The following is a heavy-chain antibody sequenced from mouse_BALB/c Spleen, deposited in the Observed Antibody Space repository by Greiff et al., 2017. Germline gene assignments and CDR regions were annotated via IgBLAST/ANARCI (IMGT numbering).Heavy chain of an antibody. CDR2: ISNLAYSI. CDR1: GFTFSDYG. V-gene: IGHV5-15*02. Sequence: EVKLMESGGGLVQPGGSRKLSCAASGFTFSDYGMAWVRQAPGKGPEWVAFISNLAYSIYYADTVTGRFTISRENAKNTLYLEMSSLRSEDTAMYYCAREDGVTTGSGAWFAYWGQGTLVTVSA. J-gene: IGHJ3*01. CDR3: AREDGVTTGSGAWFAY. D-gene: IGHD2-5*01.